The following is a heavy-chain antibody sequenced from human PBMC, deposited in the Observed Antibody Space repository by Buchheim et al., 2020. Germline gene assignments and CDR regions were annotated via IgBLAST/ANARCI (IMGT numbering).Heavy chain of an antibody. CDR1: GFTFSSYW. Sequence: EVQLVESGGGLVQPGGSLRLSCAASGFTFSSYWMHWVRQAPGKGLVWVSRINSGGSSTSYADSVKGRFTISRDNAKNTLYLQMNSLRAEDTAVYYCARWYYDILTGYYQDGFDIWGQGT. V-gene: IGHV3-74*01. J-gene: IGHJ3*02. CDR3: ARWYYDILTGYYQDGFDI. CDR2: INSGGSST. D-gene: IGHD3-9*01.